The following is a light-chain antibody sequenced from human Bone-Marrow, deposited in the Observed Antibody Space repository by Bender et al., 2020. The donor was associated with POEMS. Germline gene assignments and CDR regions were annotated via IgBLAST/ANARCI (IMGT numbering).Light chain of an antibody. Sequence: SSELTQPPSVSVSPGQTVTISCSGDDLGDKYVCWYQQKTGQSPVLVIYADDKRSSGIPDRFSGSNSGNTATLTISGAQAMDEADYYCQVWDSSADHPVFGGGTKLTVL. J-gene: IGLJ2*01. CDR2: ADD. V-gene: IGLV3-1*01. CDR3: QVWDSSADHPV. CDR1: DLGDKY.